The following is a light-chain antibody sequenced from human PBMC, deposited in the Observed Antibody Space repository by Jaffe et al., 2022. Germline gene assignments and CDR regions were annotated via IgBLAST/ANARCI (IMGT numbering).Light chain of an antibody. J-gene: IGKJ2*01. CDR3: QQYGSSPSYT. V-gene: IGKV3-20*01. CDR2: GAS. Sequence: EIVLTQSPGTLSLSPGERATLSCRASQSVSSSYLAWYQQKPGQAPRLLIYGASRRATGIPDRFRGSGSGTDFSLTISRLEPEDFAVYYCQQYGSSPSYTFGQGTKLEIK. CDR1: QSVSSSY.